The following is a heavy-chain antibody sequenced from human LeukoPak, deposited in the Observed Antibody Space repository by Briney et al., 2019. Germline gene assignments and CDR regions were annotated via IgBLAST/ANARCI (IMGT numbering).Heavy chain of an antibody. CDR1: GGSMSTSSYY. V-gene: IGHV4-39*07. D-gene: IGHD5-18*01. J-gene: IGHJ6*03. Sequence: SETLSLTCSVSGGSMSTSSYYWVWIRQPPGKGLEWIGGIYYSGSTYYNPSLKSRVTISVDTSKNQFSLKLSSVTAADTAVYYCARDRDTAMVKVYYYMDVWGKGTTVTVSS. CDR3: ARDRDTAMVKVYYYMDV. CDR2: IYYSGST.